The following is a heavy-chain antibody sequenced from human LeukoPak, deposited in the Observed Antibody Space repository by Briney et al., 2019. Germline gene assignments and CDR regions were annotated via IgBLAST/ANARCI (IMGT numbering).Heavy chain of an antibody. V-gene: IGHV3-48*03. D-gene: IGHD3-10*01. CDR1: GFTFSSYE. Sequence: AGGSLRLSCAASGFTFSSYEMNWVRQAPGKGLEWVSYISSSGSTIYYADSVKGRFTISRDNAKNSLYLQMNSLRAEDTAVYYCARGASGIGGIRFDPWGQGTLVTVSS. J-gene: IGHJ5*02. CDR3: ARGASGIGGIRFDP. CDR2: ISSSGSTI.